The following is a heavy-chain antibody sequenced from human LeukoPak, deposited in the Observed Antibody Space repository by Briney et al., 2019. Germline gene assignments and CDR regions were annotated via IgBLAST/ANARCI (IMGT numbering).Heavy chain of an antibody. Sequence: GGSLRLSCAASGFTFSSYAMSWVRQAPGKGLEWVSAISGSGGSTYYADSVKGRFTISKDNSKNTLYLQMNSLRAEDTAVYYCAKDRDSLWFGNWFDPWGQGTLVTVSS. CDR1: GFTFSSYA. CDR3: AKDRDSLWFGNWFDP. J-gene: IGHJ5*02. CDR2: ISGSGGST. V-gene: IGHV3-23*01. D-gene: IGHD3-10*01.